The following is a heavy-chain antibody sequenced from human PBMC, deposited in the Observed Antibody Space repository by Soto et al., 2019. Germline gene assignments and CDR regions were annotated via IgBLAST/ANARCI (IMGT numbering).Heavy chain of an antibody. CDR2: ISGTGYGT. Sequence: GGSLRLSCAAAGFTFSNNAMNWVRQAPGKGLEWVSGISGTGYGTYYADSVKGRFTISRDSSNNTLYLQMNSLRGEDTAIYYCAKARQAQSHYYYGMDVWVQGTPVTVSS. V-gene: IGHV3-23*01. CDR3: AKARQAQSHYYYGMDV. J-gene: IGHJ6*02. D-gene: IGHD6-19*01. CDR1: GFTFSNNA.